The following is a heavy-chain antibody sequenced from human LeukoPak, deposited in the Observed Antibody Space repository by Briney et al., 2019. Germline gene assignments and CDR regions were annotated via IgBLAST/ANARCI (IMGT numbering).Heavy chain of an antibody. J-gene: IGHJ3*02. CDR3: ARLGVSTVTTHAFDI. D-gene: IGHD4-17*01. V-gene: IGHV5-51*01. CDR1: GYSFTSYW. CDR2: IYPGDSDT. Sequence: KVSCKASGYSFTSYWIGWVRQMPGKGLEWMGIIYPGDSDTRYSPSFQGQVTISADKSISTAYLQWSSLKASDTAMYYCARLGVSTVTTHAFDIWGQGTMVTVSS.